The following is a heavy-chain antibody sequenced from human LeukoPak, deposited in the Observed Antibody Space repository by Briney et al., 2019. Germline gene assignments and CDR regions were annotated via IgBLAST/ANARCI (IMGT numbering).Heavy chain of an antibody. V-gene: IGHV3-48*04. J-gene: IGHJ4*02. CDR1: GFIFSSYW. CDR2: INGKGNII. Sequence: PGGSLRLSCAVSGFIFSSYWMNWVRQAPGKGLEWISYINGKGNIIDHAASVKGRFTISRDNAKNLLYLEINSLRVEDTAVYYCARENWGSLPHWGQGTLVTVSS. CDR3: ARENWGSLPH. D-gene: IGHD3-16*01.